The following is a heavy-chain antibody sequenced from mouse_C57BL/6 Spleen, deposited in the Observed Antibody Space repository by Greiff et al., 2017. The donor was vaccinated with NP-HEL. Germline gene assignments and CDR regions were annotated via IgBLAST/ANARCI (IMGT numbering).Heavy chain of an antibody. CDR1: GYAFTNYL. V-gene: IGHV1-54*01. J-gene: IGHJ4*01. Sequence: QVQLQQSGAELVRPGTSVKVSCKASGYAFTNYLIEWVKQRPGQGLEWIGVINPGSGGTNYNEKFKGKATLTADKSSSTAYMQLSSLTSEDSAVYFCAFYYGSSYAMDYWGQGTSVTVSS. CDR3: AFYYGSSYAMDY. CDR2: INPGSGGT. D-gene: IGHD1-1*01.